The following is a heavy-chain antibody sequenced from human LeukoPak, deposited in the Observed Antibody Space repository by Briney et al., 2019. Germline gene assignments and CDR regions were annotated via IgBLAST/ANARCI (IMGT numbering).Heavy chain of an antibody. D-gene: IGHD3-10*02. Sequence: PGGSLRLSCAPSGFTFSTFHMLWVRQAPGGVPEWVAFIQNDGGNEYYGDSVKGRFTISTDNSKSTLYLQLNSLTTEDTAVYYCARSYVLNFFNPWGQGTLVTVSS. V-gene: IGHV3-30*02. CDR3: ARSYVLNFFNP. CDR1: GFTFSTFH. CDR2: IQNDGGNE. J-gene: IGHJ5*02.